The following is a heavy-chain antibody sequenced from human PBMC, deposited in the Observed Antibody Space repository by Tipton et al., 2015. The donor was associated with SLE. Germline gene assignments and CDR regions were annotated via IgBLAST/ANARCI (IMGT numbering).Heavy chain of an antibody. CDR3: ARGRGMITFGGVFAD. J-gene: IGHJ4*02. D-gene: IGHD3-16*02. CDR1: GGSFSDYF. CDR2: IFHTETT. V-gene: IGHV4-34*01. Sequence: LRLSCAVYGGSFSDYFWSWIRQPPGKGLEWIGEIFHTETTNYNASLRSRVTISIDTSKNQFSLKLSSVTVADTAVYYCARGRGMITFGGVFADWGQGTLVTVSS.